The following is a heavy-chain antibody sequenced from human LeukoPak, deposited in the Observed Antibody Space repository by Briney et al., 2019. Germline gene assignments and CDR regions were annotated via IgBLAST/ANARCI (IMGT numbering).Heavy chain of an antibody. CDR3: ARDREEKARIGGMDV. Sequence: GGSLRLSCAASGFTFSSYAMSWVRQAPGKGLEWVSAISGSGGSTYYADSVKGRFTISRDNSKNTLYLQMNSLRAEDTAIYYCARDREEKARIGGMDVWGQGTTVIVSS. CDR2: ISGSGGST. D-gene: IGHD3-16*01. CDR1: GFTFSSYA. J-gene: IGHJ6*02. V-gene: IGHV3-23*01.